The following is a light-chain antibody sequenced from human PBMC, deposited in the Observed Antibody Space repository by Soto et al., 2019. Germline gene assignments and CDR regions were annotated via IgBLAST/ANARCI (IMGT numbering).Light chain of an antibody. Sequence: DIRMTQSPSSLSASVGDRVTITCQARQDISNYLNWYQQKPGKAPKLLIYEASNLETGVPSRFSGSGSGTDFTYTISSLQPEDIATYYCQQYDKLPSTYGQGTRLEIK. CDR2: EAS. V-gene: IGKV1-33*01. CDR3: QQYDKLPST. J-gene: IGKJ5*01. CDR1: QDISNY.